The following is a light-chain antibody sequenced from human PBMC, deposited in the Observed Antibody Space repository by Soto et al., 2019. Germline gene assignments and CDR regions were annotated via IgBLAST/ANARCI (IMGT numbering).Light chain of an antibody. CDR3: QQYKTYSRT. V-gene: IGKV1-5*03. Sequence: DIQMTPSTSTLSASVGDRVIITCRASESISSWLAWYQQKPGKAPKLLIYKASTLESGVPSRFSGSGSGTDFTLTISSLQPDDFAIYYCQQYKTYSRTFGQGTKVDIK. J-gene: IGKJ1*01. CDR1: ESISSW. CDR2: KAS.